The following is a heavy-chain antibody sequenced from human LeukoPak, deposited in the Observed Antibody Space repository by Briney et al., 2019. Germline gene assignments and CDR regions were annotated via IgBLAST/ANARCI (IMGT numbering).Heavy chain of an antibody. V-gene: IGHV4-39*07. CDR2: IYYSGST. J-gene: IGHJ3*02. CDR3: ASVTTYYYDSSGYYYPPDAFDI. D-gene: IGHD3-22*01. CDR1: GGSISSSSYY. Sequence: SETLSLTCTVSGGSISSSSYYWGWIRQPPGKGLEWIGSIYYSGSTYYNPSLKSRVTKSVDTSKNQFSLKLSSVTAADTAVYYCASVTTYYYDSSGYYYPPDAFDIWGQGTMVTVSS.